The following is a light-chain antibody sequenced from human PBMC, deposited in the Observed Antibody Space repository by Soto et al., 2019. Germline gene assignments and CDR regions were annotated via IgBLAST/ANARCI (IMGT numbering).Light chain of an antibody. CDR1: SSNIGAGYD. V-gene: IGLV1-40*01. CDR3: QSYDTSLSGSVV. J-gene: IGLJ2*01. CDR2: GNS. Sequence: QSVLTQPPSVSGAPGQRVTISCTGSSSNIGAGYDVHWYQQLPGTAPKLLICGNSIRPSGVPDRFSGSKSGTSASLAITGLQAEDEADYYCQSYDTSLSGSVVFGGGTKLTVL.